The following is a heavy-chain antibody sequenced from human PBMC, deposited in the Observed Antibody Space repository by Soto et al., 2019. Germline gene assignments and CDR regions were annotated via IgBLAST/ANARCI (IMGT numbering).Heavy chain of an antibody. CDR3: AKVTSITIFGVVSHWYFDL. Sequence: VQLQQWGAGLLKPSETLSLTCAVYGGSFSGYYWSWIRQPPGKGLEWVSAISGSGGSTYYADSVKGRFTISRDNSKNTLYLQMNSLRAEDTAVYYCAKVTSITIFGVVSHWYFDLWGRGTLVTVSS. J-gene: IGHJ2*01. V-gene: IGHV3-23*01. CDR2: ISGSGGST. D-gene: IGHD3-3*01. CDR1: GGSFSGYY.